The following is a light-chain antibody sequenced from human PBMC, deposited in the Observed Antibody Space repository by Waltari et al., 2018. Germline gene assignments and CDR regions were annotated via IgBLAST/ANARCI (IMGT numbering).Light chain of an antibody. J-gene: IGLJ3*02. Sequence: QSVLTQPPSASGTPGQRVTTSCSGSSSNIGSNGVDWYQQLPGTAPKHLIYSNNPRPSGVPDRFSGSKYGISASLAISGLQSDDEADYYCAVWDDSLNGWVFGGGTKLTVL. CDR2: SNN. V-gene: IGLV1-44*01. CDR1: SSNIGSNG. CDR3: AVWDDSLNGWV.